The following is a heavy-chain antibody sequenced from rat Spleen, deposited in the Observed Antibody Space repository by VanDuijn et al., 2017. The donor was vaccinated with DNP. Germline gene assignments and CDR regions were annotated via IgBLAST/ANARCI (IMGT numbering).Heavy chain of an antibody. D-gene: IGHD1-4*01. CDR1: GYSITSNY. CDR3: VRGTTGMGS. Sequence: EVQLQESGPGLVKPSQSLSLTCSVTGYSITSNYWGWIRKFPRNKMEYIGHINSRDDTAYNPSLRSRVSITKDTSSNQFFLQLESITGKDTATYYCVRGTTGMGSWGQGLMVTVSS. CDR2: INSRDDT. J-gene: IGHJ2*01. V-gene: IGHV3-1*01.